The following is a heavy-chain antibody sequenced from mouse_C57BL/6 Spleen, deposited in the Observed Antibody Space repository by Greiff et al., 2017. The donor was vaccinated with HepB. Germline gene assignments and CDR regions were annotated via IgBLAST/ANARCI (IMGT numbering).Heavy chain of an antibody. CDR1: GYTFTDYN. CDR2: INPNNGGT. V-gene: IGHV1-22*01. Sequence: EVQLQQSGPELVKPGASVKLSCKASGYTFTDYNMHWVKQSHGKSLEWIGYINPNNGGTSYNQKFKGKATLTVNKSSSTAYMELRSLTSEDSAVYCCTADGYYGYFDVWGTGTTVTVSS. J-gene: IGHJ1*03. CDR3: TADGYYGYFDV. D-gene: IGHD2-3*01.